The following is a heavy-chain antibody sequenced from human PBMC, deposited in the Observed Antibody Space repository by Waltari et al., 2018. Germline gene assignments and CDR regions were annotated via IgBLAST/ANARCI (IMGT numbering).Heavy chain of an antibody. D-gene: IGHD5-12*01. CDR2: VHHSGTT. Sequence: QVQLQQWGAGLLRPSETLSLSCGVQGDTISGYYWSWIRQAPGKGLEWIGQVHHSGTTNYNPSLKNRLNISGERSKNQIYLRATSVTAADTGVYYCARGGGFSGHDSHYFDFWGQGDLVTVSS. V-gene: IGHV4-34*01. J-gene: IGHJ4*02. CDR1: GDTISGYY. CDR3: ARGGGFSGHDSHYFDF.